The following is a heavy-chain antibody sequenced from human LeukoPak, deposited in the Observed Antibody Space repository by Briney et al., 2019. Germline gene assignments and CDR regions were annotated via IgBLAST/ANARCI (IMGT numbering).Heavy chain of an antibody. Sequence: PGGSLRLSCAASGFTFSSYGMHWVRQAPGKGLEWVAFIRYDGSNKYYADSVKGRFTISRDNSKNTLYLQMNSLRAEDTAVYYCAKDPRRYSRTGGYFDYWGQGTLVTVS. V-gene: IGHV3-30*02. D-gene: IGHD6-13*01. J-gene: IGHJ4*02. CDR2: IRYDGSNK. CDR1: GFTFSSYG. CDR3: AKDPRRYSRTGGYFDY.